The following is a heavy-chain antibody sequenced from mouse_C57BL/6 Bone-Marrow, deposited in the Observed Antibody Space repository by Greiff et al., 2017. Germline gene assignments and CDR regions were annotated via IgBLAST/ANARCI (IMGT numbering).Heavy chain of an antibody. Sequence: LVKPGASVKMSCKASGYTLTDYNMHWVKQSHGKSLEWIGYINPNNGGTSYNQKFKGKATLTVNQSSSTAYMELRSLTSEDSAVYYCANDLLWLRRYYYAMDYWGQGTSVTVSS. V-gene: IGHV1-22*01. CDR2: INPNNGGT. J-gene: IGHJ4*01. CDR3: ANDLLWLRRYYYAMDY. CDR1: GYTLTDYN. D-gene: IGHD2-2*01.